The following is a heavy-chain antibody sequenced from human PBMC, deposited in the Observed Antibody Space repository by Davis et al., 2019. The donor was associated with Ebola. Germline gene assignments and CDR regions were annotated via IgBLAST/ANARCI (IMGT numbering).Heavy chain of an antibody. CDR3: ARGRAMVQY. D-gene: IGHD5-18*01. J-gene: IGHJ4*02. V-gene: IGHV4-4*02. Sequence: SETLSLTCAVSGDSISSSNWWSWVRQPPGKGLEWIGEINHSGSTNYNPSLKSRVTISVDTSKNQFSLKLSSVTAADTAVYYCARGRAMVQYWGQETLVTVSS. CDR1: GDSISSSNW. CDR2: INHSGST.